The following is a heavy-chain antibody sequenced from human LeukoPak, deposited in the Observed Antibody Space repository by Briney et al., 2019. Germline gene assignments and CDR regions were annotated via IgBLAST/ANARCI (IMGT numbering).Heavy chain of an antibody. CDR3: ARRWPFKNNSFDP. D-gene: IGHD4-23*01. CDR2: IYTSGST. CDR1: GGSISSYY. V-gene: IGHV4-4*09. Sequence: SETLSLTCTVSGGSISSYYWSWIRQPPGKGLEWIGYIYTSGSTNYNPSLKSRVTISVDTSKNQFSLKLSSVTAADTAVYYCARRWPFKNNSFDPWGQGTLVTVSS. J-gene: IGHJ5*02.